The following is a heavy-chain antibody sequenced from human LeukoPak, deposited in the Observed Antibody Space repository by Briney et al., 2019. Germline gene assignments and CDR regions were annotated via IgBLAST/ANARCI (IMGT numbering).Heavy chain of an antibody. Sequence: ASVKVSCKASGYTFTIYGISWVRQAPGQGLEWMGWISAYNGNTNYAQKLQGRVTMTTDTSTSTAYMELRSLRSDDTAVYYCARGRVIVGATNRFDYWGQGTLVTVSS. D-gene: IGHD1-26*01. CDR1: GYTFTIYG. V-gene: IGHV1-18*01. J-gene: IGHJ4*02. CDR3: ARGRVIVGATNRFDY. CDR2: ISAYNGNT.